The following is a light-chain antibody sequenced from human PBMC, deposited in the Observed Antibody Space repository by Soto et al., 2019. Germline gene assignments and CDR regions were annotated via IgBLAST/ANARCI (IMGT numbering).Light chain of an antibody. CDR1: QSISSW. J-gene: IGKJ1*01. V-gene: IGKV1-5*01. CDR3: QRYNSYSWT. Sequence: DIQMTQSPSTLSASVGDRVTITCRASQSISSWLAWYQQRPGKAPKLLIYDASSLETGVPSRFSGSGSGTGFTLTISSLQPDDFATYYCQRYNSYSWTFGQGTKVEIK. CDR2: DAS.